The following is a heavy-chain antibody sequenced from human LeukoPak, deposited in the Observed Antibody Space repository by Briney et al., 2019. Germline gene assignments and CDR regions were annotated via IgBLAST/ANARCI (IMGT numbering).Heavy chain of an antibody. CDR2: ISYDGSTK. D-gene: IGHD3-22*01. CDR3: AKRGYYDSSGYAPLGY. J-gene: IGHJ4*02. Sequence: GGSLRLSCAASGFTFSSYALHWVRQAPGKGLDWVAVISYDGSTKNYADSVKGRFTISRDNSKNTLYLQMNSLRAEDTAVYYCAKRGYYDSSGYAPLGYWGQGTLVTVSS. V-gene: IGHV3-30-3*02. CDR1: GFTFSSYA.